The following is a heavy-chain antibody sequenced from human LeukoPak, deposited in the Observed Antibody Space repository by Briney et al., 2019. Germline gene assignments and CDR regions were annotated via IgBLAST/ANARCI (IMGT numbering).Heavy chain of an antibody. V-gene: IGHV4-59*11. CDR2: IYYSGST. J-gene: IGHJ4*02. CDR1: GGXISSHY. D-gene: IGHD4-23*01. Sequence: SETLSLTCTVSGGXISSHYWSWVRQPPGKGLEWIAYIYYSGSTNYNPSLKSRVTISVDTSKNQFSLNLSSVTAADTAVYYCAREIRDYTGKFGYFDYWGQGTLVTVSS. CDR3: AREIRDYTGKFGYFDY.